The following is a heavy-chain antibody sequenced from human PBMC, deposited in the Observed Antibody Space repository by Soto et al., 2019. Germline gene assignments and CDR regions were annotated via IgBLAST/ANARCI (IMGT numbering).Heavy chain of an antibody. V-gene: IGHV1-18*01. CDR1: GYTFTSYG. CDR3: AREYCSSTSCYAIDY. D-gene: IGHD2-2*01. Sequence: QVQLVQSGAEVKKPGASVKGSCKASGYTFTSYGISWVRQAPGQGLEWMGWISAYNGNTNYAQKLQGSVTMTTDTSTSTAYMELGSLRSDDTAVYYCAREYCSSTSCYAIDYWGQGTLVTVSS. CDR2: ISAYNGNT. J-gene: IGHJ4*02.